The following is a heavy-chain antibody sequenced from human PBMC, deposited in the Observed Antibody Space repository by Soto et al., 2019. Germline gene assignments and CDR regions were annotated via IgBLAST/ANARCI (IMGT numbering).Heavy chain of an antibody. CDR1: GGSISSGGYY. CDR2: IYYSGST. Sequence: QVQLQESGPGLVKPSQTLSLTCTVSGGSISSGGYYWSWIRQHPGKGLEWIGYIYYSGSTYYNPSLKSRVTISVDTSKNQFSLKLSSVTAADTAVYYCARGRDDVWGSYRSGALYFDYWGQGTLVTVSS. CDR3: ARGRDDVWGSYRSGALYFDY. V-gene: IGHV4-31*03. J-gene: IGHJ4*02. D-gene: IGHD3-16*02.